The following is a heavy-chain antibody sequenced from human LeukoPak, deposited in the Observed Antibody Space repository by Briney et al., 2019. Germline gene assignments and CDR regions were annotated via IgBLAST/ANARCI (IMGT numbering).Heavy chain of an antibody. D-gene: IGHD1-1*01. Sequence: SETLSLTSTVSGDSISSGRYYWTWLRQPAGKALEWIGRIHTRGDTNYSPSLKSRVTISRDTSKNQFSLRLTSVAAADTAVYYCVRDWNGDYFDYWGQGTLVSVST. V-gene: IGHV4-61*02. CDR3: VRDWNGDYFDY. CDR1: GDSISSGRYY. CDR2: IHTRGDT. J-gene: IGHJ4*02.